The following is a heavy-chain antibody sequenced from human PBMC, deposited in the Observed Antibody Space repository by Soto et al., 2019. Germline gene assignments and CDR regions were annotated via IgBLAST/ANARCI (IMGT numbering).Heavy chain of an antibody. Sequence: GGSLRLSCAASGFTFSTYGMHWVRQAPGKGLEWVAVIWYDGSTKYYAESVKGRFTISRDNSKNTLYLQMNSLRAEDTAVYYCARDHSSSGNYYYYGMDVWGQGTTVTVSS. CDR1: GFTFSTYG. CDR2: IWYDGSTK. V-gene: IGHV3-33*01. D-gene: IGHD6-13*01. CDR3: ARDHSSSGNYYYYGMDV. J-gene: IGHJ6*02.